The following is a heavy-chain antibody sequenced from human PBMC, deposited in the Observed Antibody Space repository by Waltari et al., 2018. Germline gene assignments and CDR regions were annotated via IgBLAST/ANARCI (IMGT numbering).Heavy chain of an antibody. V-gene: IGHV3-33*01. CDR2: IWYDGSNK. Sequence: QVQLVESGGGVVQPGRSLRLSCAASGFTFSSYGMHWVRQAPGKGLEWVAVIWYDGSNKYYADSVKGRFTISRDNSKNTLYLQMNSLRAEDTAVYYCARMYQLLGYYYYGMDVWGQGTTITVSS. CDR1: GFTFSSYG. J-gene: IGHJ6*02. D-gene: IGHD2-2*01. CDR3: ARMYQLLGYYYYGMDV.